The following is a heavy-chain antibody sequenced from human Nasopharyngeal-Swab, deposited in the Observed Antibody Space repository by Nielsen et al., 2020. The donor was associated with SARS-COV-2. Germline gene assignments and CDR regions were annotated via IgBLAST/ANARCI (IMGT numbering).Heavy chain of an antibody. CDR3: ARKDAFAYGVDAFDI. J-gene: IGHJ3*02. CDR2: VTVSGYGT. Sequence: GESLKISCAASGFTFSSYAMTWVRQAPGKGLDWVSFVTVSGYGTDYADSVKGRFTISRDNAKNTLYLQMNSLRAEDTAVYYCARKDAFAYGVDAFDIWGQGTMVTVSS. CDR1: GFTFSSYA. V-gene: IGHV3-23*01. D-gene: IGHD3-10*01.